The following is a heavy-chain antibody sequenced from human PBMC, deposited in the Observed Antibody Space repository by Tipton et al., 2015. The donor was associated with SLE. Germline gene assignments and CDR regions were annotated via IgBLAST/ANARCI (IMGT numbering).Heavy chain of an antibody. Sequence: SLRLSCAASGFIFSDYGIQWVRQAPGKGLEWVASIGSDGIDRSSKYYADYVKGRFTISRDNSKNALYLQMNTLGVEDTAVYYCARGAVSGGYSYLDLWGRGTLVTVSS. CDR3: ARGAVSGGYSYLDL. CDR2: IGSDGIDRSSK. D-gene: IGHD6-19*01. J-gene: IGHJ2*01. V-gene: IGHV3-33*01. CDR1: GFIFSDYG.